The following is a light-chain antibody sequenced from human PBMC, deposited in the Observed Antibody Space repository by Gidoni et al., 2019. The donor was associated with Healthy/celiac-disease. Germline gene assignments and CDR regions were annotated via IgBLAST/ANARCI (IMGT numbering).Light chain of an antibody. CDR3: AAWDDSLNGLV. CDR1: SSNIGSNT. Sequence: SVLTQPPSASGTPGQRVTIPCSGSSSNIGSNTVNWYQQLPGTAPKLLIYSNNQRPSGVPDRFSGSKSGTSASLAISGLQSEDEADYYCAAWDDSLNGLVFGGGTKLTVL. V-gene: IGLV1-44*01. CDR2: SNN. J-gene: IGLJ2*01.